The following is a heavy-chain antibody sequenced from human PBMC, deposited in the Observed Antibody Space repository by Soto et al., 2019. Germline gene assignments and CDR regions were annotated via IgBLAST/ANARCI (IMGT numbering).Heavy chain of an antibody. D-gene: IGHD5-12*01. V-gene: IGHV1-2*02. CDR1: GPTFIAYY. Sequence: HLVQSGAEVKKPGASVRVSCKTSGPTFIAYYIHWVRQAPGQGLEWMGWIDPKSGGTTYEQKFLGRVTMTRDTSINTAYMDLNRLTSDDTAVYYCARVSVDVPEWGQGTLITVSS. J-gene: IGHJ4*02. CDR3: ARVSVDVPE. CDR2: IDPKSGGT.